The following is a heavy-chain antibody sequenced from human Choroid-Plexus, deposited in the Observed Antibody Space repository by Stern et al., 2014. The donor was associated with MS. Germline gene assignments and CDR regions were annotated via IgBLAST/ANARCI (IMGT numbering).Heavy chain of an antibody. J-gene: IGHJ5*02. CDR1: GFTFGSCA. CDR2: VSYDGSNK. D-gene: IGHD2/OR15-2a*01. CDR3: AKDRQYLTYFFDH. V-gene: IGHV3-30*18. Sequence: QLQLQESGGGVVQPGRPLRLSCVASGFTFGSCAMHWVRQAPGKGLEGVAGVSYDGSNKYYADSVKGRFTISRDNSQNTLYMQMSSLRPEDTAVYYCAKDRQYLTYFFDHWGQGSLVTVSS.